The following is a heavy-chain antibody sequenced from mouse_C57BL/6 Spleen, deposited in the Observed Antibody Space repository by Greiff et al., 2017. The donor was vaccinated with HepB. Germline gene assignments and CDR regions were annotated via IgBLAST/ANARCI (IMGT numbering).Heavy chain of an antibody. CDR2: ISYDGSN. Sequence: VQLQQSGPGLVKPSQSLSLTCSVTGYSITSGYYWNWIRQFPGNKLEWMGYISYDGSNNYNPSLKNRISITRDTSKNQFFLKLNSVTTEDTATYYCARDGGWEFAYWGQGTLVTVSA. D-gene: IGHD4-1*01. CDR1: GYSITSGYY. V-gene: IGHV3-6*01. J-gene: IGHJ3*01. CDR3: ARDGGWEFAY.